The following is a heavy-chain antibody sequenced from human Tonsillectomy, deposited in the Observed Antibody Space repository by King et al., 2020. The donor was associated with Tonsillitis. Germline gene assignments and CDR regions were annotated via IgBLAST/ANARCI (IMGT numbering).Heavy chain of an antibody. J-gene: IGHJ4*02. CDR3: GGMVYAGDY. CDR1: GFTFSRYG. CDR2: IRDDGSNK. V-gene: IGHV3-30*02. Sequence: QVQLVESGGGVVQPGGSLRLSCAASGFTFSRYGMHWVRQAPGKGLEWVAIIRDDGSNKHYADSVKGRFTISRDNSKNTLYLQMNSLRAEDTAVYYCGGMVYAGDYWGQGTLVTVSS. D-gene: IGHD2-8*01.